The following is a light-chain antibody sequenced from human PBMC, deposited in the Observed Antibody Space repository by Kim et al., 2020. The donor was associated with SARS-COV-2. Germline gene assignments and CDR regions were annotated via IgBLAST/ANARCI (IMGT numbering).Light chain of an antibody. Sequence: GQSITIPCTGTSSDVGGYNYVSWYQQHPGKAPKLMIYDVSNRPSGVSNRFSGSKSGNTASLTISGLQAEDEADYSCSSFTSSSTLVFGTGTKVTVL. V-gene: IGLV2-14*03. CDR3: SSFTSSSTLV. CDR2: DVS. J-gene: IGLJ1*01. CDR1: SSDVGGYNY.